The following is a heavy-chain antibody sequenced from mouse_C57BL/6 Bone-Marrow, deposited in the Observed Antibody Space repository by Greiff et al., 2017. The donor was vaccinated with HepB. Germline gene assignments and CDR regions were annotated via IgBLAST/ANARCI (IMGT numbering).Heavy chain of an antibody. J-gene: IGHJ2*01. CDR3: ARHWDDFDY. CDR1: GFTFSSYG. V-gene: IGHV5-6*01. Sequence: EVQGVESGGDLVKPGGSLKLSCAASGFTFSSYGMSWVRQTPDKRLEWVATISSGGSYTYYPDSVKGRFTISRDNAKNTPYLQMSSLKSEDTAMYYCARHWDDFDYWGQGTTLTVSS. D-gene: IGHD4-1*01. CDR2: ISSGGSYT.